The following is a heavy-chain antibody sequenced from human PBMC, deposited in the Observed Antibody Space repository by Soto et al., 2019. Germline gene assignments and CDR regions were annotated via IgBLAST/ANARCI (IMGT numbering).Heavy chain of an antibody. CDR2: IIPIFGTA. CDR1: GGTFSSYA. CDR3: ARPRIAAAGYYYYGMDV. V-gene: IGHV1-69*01. J-gene: IGHJ6*02. Sequence: QVQLVQSGAEVKKPGSSVKVSCKASGGTFSSYAISWVRQAPGQGLEWMGGIIPIFGTANYAQKFQGRVTITADESTSTAYMELSSLRSDDTAVYYCARPRIAAAGYYYYGMDVWGQGTTVTVSS. D-gene: IGHD6-13*01.